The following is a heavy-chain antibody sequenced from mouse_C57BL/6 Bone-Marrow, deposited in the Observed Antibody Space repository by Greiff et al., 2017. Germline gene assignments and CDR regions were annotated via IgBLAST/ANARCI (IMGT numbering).Heavy chain of an antibody. Sequence: QVQLQQSGPELVKPGASVKISCKASGYAFSSSWMNWVKQRPGKGLEWIGRIYPGDGDTNYNGKFKGKATLTADKSSSTAYMQLSSLTSEDSAVYYCARYHSTMVTKGYYFDYWGQGTTLTVSS. D-gene: IGHD2-2*01. J-gene: IGHJ2*01. V-gene: IGHV1-82*01. CDR1: GYAFSSSW. CDR3: ARYHSTMVTKGYYFDY. CDR2: IYPGDGDT.